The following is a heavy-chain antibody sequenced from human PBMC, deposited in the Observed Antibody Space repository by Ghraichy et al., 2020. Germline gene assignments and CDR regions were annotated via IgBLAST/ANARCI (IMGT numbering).Heavy chain of an antibody. CDR1: GFTFSSYS. Sequence: GESLNISCAASGFTFSSYSMNWVRQAPGKGLEWVSSISSSSSYIYYADSVKGRFTISRDNAKNSLYLQMNSLRAEDTAVYYCARVLREGRSGWHFDYWGQGTLVTVSS. D-gene: IGHD3-16*01. CDR3: ARVLREGRSGWHFDY. CDR2: ISSSSSYI. J-gene: IGHJ4*02. V-gene: IGHV3-21*01.